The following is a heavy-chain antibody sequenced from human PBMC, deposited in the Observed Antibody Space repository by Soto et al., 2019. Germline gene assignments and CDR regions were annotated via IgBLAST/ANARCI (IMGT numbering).Heavy chain of an antibody. V-gene: IGHV4-30-2*01. CDR2: IFRGGST. CDR1: GGSISSGGYS. J-gene: IGHJ5*02. D-gene: IGHD2-2*01. CDR3: ARGRVVVPAAVRFNCLDP. Sequence: SETLSLTCAVSGGSISSGGYSWSWIRQPPGKGLEGIGYIFRGGSTYYNPSLRRRVTISVDRSRTQFSRKMSAVTAADTAVYYWARGRVVVPAAVRFNCLDPWGQGALVTVSS.